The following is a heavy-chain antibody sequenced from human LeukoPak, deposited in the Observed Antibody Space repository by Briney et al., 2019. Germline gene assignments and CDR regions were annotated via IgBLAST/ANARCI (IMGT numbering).Heavy chain of an antibody. CDR1: GFTFSSYG. CDR3: ARTNYGSGSYFGYYYMDV. J-gene: IGHJ6*03. D-gene: IGHD3-10*01. Sequence: GGSLRLSCAASGFTFSSYGMHWVRQAPGKGLEWVAVIWNDGSNKYYADSVKGRFTISRDNSKNTLYLQMNSLRAEDTAVYYCARTNYGSGSYFGYYYMDVWGKGTTVTVSS. CDR2: IWNDGSNK. V-gene: IGHV3-33*01.